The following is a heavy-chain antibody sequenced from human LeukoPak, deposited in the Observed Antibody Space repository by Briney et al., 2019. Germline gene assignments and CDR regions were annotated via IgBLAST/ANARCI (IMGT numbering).Heavy chain of an antibody. J-gene: IGHJ4*02. CDR3: AKDGMNDYYDTRGSDDH. Sequence: PGGSLRLSCAASGFTFSSYGMHWVRQAPGKGLEWVAFIRYDGSNKYYADSVKGRFTISRDNSKNTLYLQMNSLRAEDTAVYYCAKDGMNDYYDTRGSDDHWGQGTLVTVSS. D-gene: IGHD3-22*01. CDR2: IRYDGSNK. CDR1: GFTFSSYG. V-gene: IGHV3-30*02.